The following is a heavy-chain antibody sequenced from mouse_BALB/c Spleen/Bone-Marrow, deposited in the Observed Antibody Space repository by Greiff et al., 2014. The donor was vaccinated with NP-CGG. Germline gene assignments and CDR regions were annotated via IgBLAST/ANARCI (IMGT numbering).Heavy chain of an antibody. CDR3: ARDRGLTYFDY. Sequence: DVQLQESGGGLVQPGGSLRLSCTTSGFTFTDYYMSWVRQPPGKALEWLGFIRNKANGYTTEYSASVKGRFTISGDNSQSILYLQMNTLRAEDSATYYCARDRGLTYFDYWGQGTTLTVSS. CDR2: IRNKANGYTT. CDR1: GFTFTDYY. J-gene: IGHJ2*01. D-gene: IGHD2-4*01. V-gene: IGHV7-3*02.